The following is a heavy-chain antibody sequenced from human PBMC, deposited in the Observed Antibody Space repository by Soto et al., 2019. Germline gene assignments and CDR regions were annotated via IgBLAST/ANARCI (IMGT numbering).Heavy chain of an antibody. V-gene: IGHV4-30-4*01. Sequence: SETLSLTCTVSGDSITSGDYYWSWVRQPPGKGLEWIGYIYHGGSTYYQPSLKSRITILRDTSKNQLSLTVSSVTAADTAVYYCARETSSSNFDYWGQGTLVTVSS. CDR3: ARETSSSNFDY. CDR2: IYHGGST. D-gene: IGHD6-6*01. J-gene: IGHJ4*02. CDR1: GDSITSGDYY.